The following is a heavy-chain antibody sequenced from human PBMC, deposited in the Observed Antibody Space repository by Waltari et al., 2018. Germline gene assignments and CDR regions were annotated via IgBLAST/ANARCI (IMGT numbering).Heavy chain of an antibody. CDR3: AKGAYHVSSSNGDS. V-gene: IGHV3-30*02. CDR1: AFTFSSND. Sequence: QGQLVESGGGVVQPGGSLRPSCTDSAFTFSSNDLHWVRQTPGKGLEWVAVIWFDGSNQFYADSVKGRFTISRDNSKNTAYLHMNSLRAEDTAIYYCAKGAYHVSSSNGDSWGQGTLVIVSS. J-gene: IGHJ4*02. D-gene: IGHD6-6*01. CDR2: IWFDGSNQ.